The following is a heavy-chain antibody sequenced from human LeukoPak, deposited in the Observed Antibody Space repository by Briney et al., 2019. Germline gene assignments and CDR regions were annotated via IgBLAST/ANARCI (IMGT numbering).Heavy chain of an antibody. Sequence: RASVTVSCKASGYTFTSYDINWVRQATGQGLEWMGWMNPNSGNTGYAQKFQGRVTMTRDTSTSTVYMELSSLRSEDTAVYYCARSPVAVYGGKWYWFDPWGQGTLVTVSS. CDR3: ARSPVAVYGGKWYWFDP. CDR2: MNPNSGNT. D-gene: IGHD4-23*01. V-gene: IGHV1-8*01. J-gene: IGHJ5*02. CDR1: GYTFTSYD.